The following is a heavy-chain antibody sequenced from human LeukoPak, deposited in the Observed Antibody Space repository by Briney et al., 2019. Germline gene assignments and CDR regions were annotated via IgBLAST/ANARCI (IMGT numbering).Heavy chain of an antibody. V-gene: IGHV4-4*02. CDR2: IHHSGTT. J-gene: IGHJ4*02. Sequence: SETLSLTCAVSGGSISSGWWWSWVRQSPGKGLEWIAEIHHSGTTHYNPSLKSRLSISVDKSKNQFSLKLTSMAAAGTAVYYCARNGDYSMDYWGQGTLVTVSS. CDR3: ARNGDYSMDY. D-gene: IGHD2-15*01. CDR1: GGSISSGWW.